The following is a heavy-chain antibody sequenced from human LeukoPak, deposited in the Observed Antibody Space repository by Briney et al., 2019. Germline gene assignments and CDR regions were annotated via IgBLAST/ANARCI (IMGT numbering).Heavy chain of an antibody. D-gene: IGHD5-18*01. J-gene: IGHJ4*02. CDR2: ISGSGGST. Sequence: GGSLRLSCAASGFTVRTNYMSWVRQAPGKGLEWVSAISGSGGSTYYADSVKGRFTISRDNSKNTLYLQMNSLRAEDTAVYYCAREGLWFYYFDYWGQGTLVTVSS. V-gene: IGHV3-23*01. CDR3: AREGLWFYYFDY. CDR1: GFTVRTNY.